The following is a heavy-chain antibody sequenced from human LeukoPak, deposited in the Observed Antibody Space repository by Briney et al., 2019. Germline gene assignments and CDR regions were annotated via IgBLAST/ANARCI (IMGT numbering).Heavy chain of an antibody. CDR1: GFTFSSYS. CDR2: ISSSSSYI. J-gene: IGHJ3*02. V-gene: IGHV3-21*01. CDR3: ARATTNDAFDI. D-gene: IGHD5-12*01. Sequence: GGSLRLSXAASGFTFSSYSMNWVRQAPGKGMEWVSSISSSSSYIYYADSVKGRFTISRDNAKNSLYLQMNSLRAEDTAVYYCARATTNDAFDIWGQGTMVTVSS.